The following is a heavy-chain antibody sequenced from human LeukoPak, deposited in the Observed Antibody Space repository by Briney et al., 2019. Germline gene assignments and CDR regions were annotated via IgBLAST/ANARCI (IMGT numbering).Heavy chain of an antibody. CDR3: AKDGGIIVAGFDY. CDR2: IRYDGSNK. Sequence: GGSLRLSCAVSGFTFDDYAMHWVRQESGKGLEWVAFIRYDGSNKYYADSVKGRFTISRDNSKNTLYLQMNSLRAEDTAVYYCAKDGGIIVAGFDYWGQGTLVTVSS. D-gene: IGHD2/OR15-2a*01. CDR1: GFTFDDYA. J-gene: IGHJ4*02. V-gene: IGHV3-30*02.